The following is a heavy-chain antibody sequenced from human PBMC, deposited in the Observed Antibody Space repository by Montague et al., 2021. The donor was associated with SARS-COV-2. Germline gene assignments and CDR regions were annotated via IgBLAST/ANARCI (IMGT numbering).Heavy chain of an antibody. CDR2: ISHSGGS. J-gene: IGHJ5*02. CDR3: ARLTVIVDTSGGTLHWFDP. CDR1: GGSVSSGDFF. V-gene: IGHV4-30-2*05. D-gene: IGHD2-21*02. Sequence: TLSLTCAVSGGSVSSGDFFWTWVRQPAGRGLEWIGSISHSGGSXYXXXXKXRIALSLDTSANHFPLSLNSVTAADSATYYCARLTVIVDTSGGTLHWFDPWGQGALVTVSS.